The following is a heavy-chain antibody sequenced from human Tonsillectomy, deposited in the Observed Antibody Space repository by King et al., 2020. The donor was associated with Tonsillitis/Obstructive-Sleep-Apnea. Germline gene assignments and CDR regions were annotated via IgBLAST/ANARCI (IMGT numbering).Heavy chain of an antibody. V-gene: IGHV4-4*02. J-gene: IGHJ4*02. CDR1: GDSISSSHW. CDR3: ARGGYDSGSYSAY. CDR2: IYHSGTT. Sequence: VQLQESGPGLVKPSGTLSLTCAVSGDSISSSHWWIWVRQPPGKGLEWIGEIYHSGTTHYHPSLKSRVTISIDKSKNQFSLKLSSVTAADTAVYYCARGGYDSGSYSAYWGQGTLVTVSS. D-gene: IGHD3-10*01.